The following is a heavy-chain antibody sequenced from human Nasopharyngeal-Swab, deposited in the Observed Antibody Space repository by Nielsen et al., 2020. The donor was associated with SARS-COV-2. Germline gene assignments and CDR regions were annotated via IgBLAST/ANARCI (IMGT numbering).Heavy chain of an antibody. CDR1: GYTFTGYG. J-gene: IGHJ5*02. Sequence: ASVKVSCKASGYTFTGYGISWVRQAPGQGLEWMGWISAYNGNTNYAQKLQGRVTMTTDTSTSTAYMELRSLRSDDTAVYYCARVPLWFGELLDNWFDPWGQGTLVTVSS. CDR3: ARVPLWFGELLDNWFDP. CDR2: ISAYNGNT. V-gene: IGHV1-18*01. D-gene: IGHD3-10*01.